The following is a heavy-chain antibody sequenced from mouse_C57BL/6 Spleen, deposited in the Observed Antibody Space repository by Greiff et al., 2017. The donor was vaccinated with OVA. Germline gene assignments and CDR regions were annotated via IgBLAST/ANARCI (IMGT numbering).Heavy chain of an antibody. D-gene: IGHD2-4*01. CDR1: GFSLTSYA. V-gene: IGHV2-9-1*01. CDR3: ARNSPIYYDYGFAY. CDR2: IWTGGGN. J-gene: IGHJ3*01. Sequence: VKLMESGPGLVAPSQSLSITCTVSGFSLTSYAISWVRQPPGKGLEWIGVIWTGGGNNYNSALKSSLSISKDNSKSQVFLKMNSLQTDDTARYDSARNSPIYYDYGFAYWGQGTLVTVSA.